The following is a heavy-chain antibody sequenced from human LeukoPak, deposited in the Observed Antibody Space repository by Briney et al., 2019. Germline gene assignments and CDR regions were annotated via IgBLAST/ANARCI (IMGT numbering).Heavy chain of an antibody. Sequence: VASVKVSCKASGGTFSSYAISWVRQAPGQGLEWMGRIIPILGIANYAQKFQGRVTITADKSTSTAYMELSSLRSEDTAAYYCARDGHCSSTSCYENWFDPWGQGTLVTVSS. CDR3: ARDGHCSSTSCYENWFDP. CDR1: GGTFSSYA. CDR2: IIPILGIA. J-gene: IGHJ5*02. D-gene: IGHD2-2*01. V-gene: IGHV1-69*04.